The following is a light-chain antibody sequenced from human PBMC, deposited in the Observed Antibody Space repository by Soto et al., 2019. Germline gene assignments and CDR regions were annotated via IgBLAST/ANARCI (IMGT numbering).Light chain of an antibody. Sequence: EIVLTQSPSTLSFSPWERATLSCMASQSVSSYLAWYQQKPGQAPRLLIYDASNRATGIPARFSGSGSGTDFTLTISSLEPEDFAVYYCQQRSKWPLTFGGGTKVDIK. CDR1: QSVSSY. J-gene: IGKJ4*01. CDR2: DAS. CDR3: QQRSKWPLT. V-gene: IGKV3-11*01.